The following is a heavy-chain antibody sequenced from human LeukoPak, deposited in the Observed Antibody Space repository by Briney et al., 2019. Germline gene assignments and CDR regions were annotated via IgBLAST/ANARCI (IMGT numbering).Heavy chain of an antibody. J-gene: IGHJ5*02. CDR2: IYTSGST. D-gene: IGHD6-13*01. CDR1: GGSISSYY. Sequence: SETLSLTCTVSGGSISSYYWSWIRQPAGKGLEGIGRIYTSGSTNYNPSLKSRVTMSVDTSKNQFSLKLSSVTAADTAVYYCARVPYSSSWYGYGWFDPWGQGTLVTVSS. CDR3: ARVPYSSSWYGYGWFDP. V-gene: IGHV4-4*07.